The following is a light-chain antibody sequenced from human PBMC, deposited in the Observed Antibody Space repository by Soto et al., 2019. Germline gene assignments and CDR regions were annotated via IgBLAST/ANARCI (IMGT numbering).Light chain of an antibody. V-gene: IGKV3-15*01. CDR2: GVS. CDR1: QSVTSN. CDR3: QQYSQWPLT. Sequence: EIVMTQSPATLSVSPGERATLSCRASQSVTSNLAWYQQKPGQAPRLLMYGVSTRATSIPARFGGSGSATEFTLTISSLQSEDFAVYYCQQYSQWPLTFGGGTKVEIK. J-gene: IGKJ4*01.